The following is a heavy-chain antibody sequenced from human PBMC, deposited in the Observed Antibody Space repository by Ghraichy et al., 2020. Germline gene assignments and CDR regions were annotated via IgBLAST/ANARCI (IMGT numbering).Heavy chain of an antibody. CDR1: GYTFTGYY. V-gene: IGHV1-2*06. Sequence: ASVKVSCKASGYTFTGYYMHWVRQAPGQGLEWMGRINPNSGGTNYAQKFQGRVTMTRDTSISTAYMELSRLRSDDTAVYYCAREERGYSGYDLFYYGMDVWGQGTTVTVSS. J-gene: IGHJ6*02. CDR2: INPNSGGT. D-gene: IGHD5-12*01. CDR3: AREERGYSGYDLFYYGMDV.